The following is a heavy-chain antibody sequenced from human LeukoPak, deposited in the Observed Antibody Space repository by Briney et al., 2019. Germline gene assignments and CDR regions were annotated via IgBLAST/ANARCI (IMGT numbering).Heavy chain of an antibody. J-gene: IGHJ4*02. D-gene: IGHD6-13*01. Sequence: SVKVSCKASGGTFSSYTISWVRQAPGQGLEWMGRIIPILGIANYAQKFQGRVTITADKSTSTAYMELSSLRSEDTAVYYCARVAARGIEDYIDYWGQGTLVTVSS. V-gene: IGHV1-69*02. CDR1: GGTFSSYT. CDR2: IIPILGIA. CDR3: ARVAARGIEDYIDY.